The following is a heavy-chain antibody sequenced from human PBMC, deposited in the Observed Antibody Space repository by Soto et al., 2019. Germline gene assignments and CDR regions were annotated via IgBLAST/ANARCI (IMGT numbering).Heavy chain of an antibody. J-gene: IGHJ5*02. CDR1: GYTFTSYT. V-gene: IGHV1-3*01. Sequence: QVQLVQSGAEVKKPGASVKVSCKASGYTFTSYTMHWVRQAPGQRLEWMGWINAGNGNTKYSQKFQGRVTITRDTSASTAYMELSSLRSEDTAVYYCARVSSSWYASWFDPWGQGTLVTVSS. D-gene: IGHD6-13*01. CDR2: INAGNGNT. CDR3: ARVSSSWYASWFDP.